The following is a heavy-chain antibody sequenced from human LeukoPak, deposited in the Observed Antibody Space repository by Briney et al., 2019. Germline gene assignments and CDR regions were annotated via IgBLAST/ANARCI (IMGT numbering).Heavy chain of an antibody. CDR3: ARVGYYGSGSYSPFDY. Sequence: GGSLRLSCAASGFTFSSYSMNWVRQAPGKGLEWVSSISSSSSYIYYADSVKGRFTISRDNAKNSLYLQMNSLRAEDTAVYYCARVGYYGSGSYSPFDYWGQGTLVTVSS. J-gene: IGHJ4*02. V-gene: IGHV3-21*01. D-gene: IGHD3-10*01. CDR1: GFTFSSYS. CDR2: ISSSSSYI.